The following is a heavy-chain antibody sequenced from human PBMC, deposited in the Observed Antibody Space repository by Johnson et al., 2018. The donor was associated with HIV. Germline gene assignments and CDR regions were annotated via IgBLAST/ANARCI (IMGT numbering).Heavy chain of an antibody. CDR3: ARSSGYYGTDAFDI. J-gene: IGHJ3*02. V-gene: IGHV3-30-3*01. Sequence: QMLLVESGGGLLQPGRSLRLSCAASGFTFSSYAMHWVRQAPGKGLEWVAVISYDGSNKYYAASVKGRFTISRDNSKNTLYLQMNSLRPEDTAVYYCARSSGYYGTDAFDIWGQGTMVTVSS. CDR2: ISYDGSNK. CDR1: GFTFSSYA. D-gene: IGHD3-22*01.